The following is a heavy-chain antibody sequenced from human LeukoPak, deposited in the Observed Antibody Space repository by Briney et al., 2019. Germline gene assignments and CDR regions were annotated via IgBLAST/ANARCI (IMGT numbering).Heavy chain of an antibody. J-gene: IGHJ6*02. Sequence: GGSLRLSCAASGFTFSDYYMSWIRQAPGKGLEWVSYISSSGSTIYYADSVKGRFTISRDNAKNSLYLQMNSLRAEDTAVYYCARESDIVVVPAARYYYYYGMDVWGQGTTVTVSS. CDR2: ISSSGSTI. CDR3: ARESDIVVVPAARYYYYYGMDV. CDR1: GFTFSDYY. D-gene: IGHD2-2*01. V-gene: IGHV3-11*01.